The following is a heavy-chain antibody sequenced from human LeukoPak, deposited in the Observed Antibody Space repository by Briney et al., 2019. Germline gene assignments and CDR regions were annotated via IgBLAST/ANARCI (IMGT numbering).Heavy chain of an antibody. Sequence: SETLSLTCTVSGDSISSHYWSWIRQSPGKGLEWIGYIYNSGSTNYNPSLKSRVTISVDTSKNQFSLNLSSVTAADTAVYYCARGHYYDSSGDYWGQGTLVTVSS. CDR2: IYNSGST. CDR3: ARGHYYDSSGDY. D-gene: IGHD3-22*01. CDR1: GDSISSHY. J-gene: IGHJ4*02. V-gene: IGHV4-59*11.